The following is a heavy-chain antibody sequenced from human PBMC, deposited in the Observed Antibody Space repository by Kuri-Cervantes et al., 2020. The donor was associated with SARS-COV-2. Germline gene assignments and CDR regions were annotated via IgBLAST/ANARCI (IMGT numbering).Heavy chain of an antibody. J-gene: IGHJ4*02. Sequence: GESLKISCAASGFTFSTYGMHWVRQAPGKGLEWLSLVWYDGRNKYYADSVKGRFTISRDNSKNTLYLQMNSLRAEDTAVYYCARDMRDYDILTGPLDYWGQGTLVTVSS. D-gene: IGHD3-9*01. CDR3: ARDMRDYDILTGPLDY. CDR1: GFTFSTYG. V-gene: IGHV3-33*01. CDR2: VWYDGRNK.